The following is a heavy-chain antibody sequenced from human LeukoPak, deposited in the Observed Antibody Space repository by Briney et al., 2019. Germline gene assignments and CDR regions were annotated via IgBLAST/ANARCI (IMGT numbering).Heavy chain of an antibody. J-gene: IGHJ3*02. D-gene: IGHD5-12*01. Sequence: SETLSLTCSVSGASIRRYFWSWIRQSPGKGLERIGYVYDNDISNFNPSLESRVTILVDRSKSQFSLKLRSVTAADTAVYYCARGLVLATDDAFDIWGPGTMVTVSS. V-gene: IGHV4-59*01. CDR1: GASIRRYF. CDR2: VYDNDIS. CDR3: ARGLVLATDDAFDI.